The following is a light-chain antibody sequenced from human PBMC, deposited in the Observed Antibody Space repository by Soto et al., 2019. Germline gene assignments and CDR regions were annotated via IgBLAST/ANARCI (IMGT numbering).Light chain of an antibody. J-gene: IGLJ1*01. Sequence: QSALTQPASVSGSPGQSITISCTGTSSDVGIYNLVSWYQQHRGKAPKLMIYEGRRRPSGVSNRFACSKSCNTASLTISGLQDEDEDDYYCCSYEGGSTYVFGTGTKLTVL. CDR3: CSYEGGSTYV. CDR2: EGR. CDR1: SSDVGIYNL. V-gene: IGLV2-23*01.